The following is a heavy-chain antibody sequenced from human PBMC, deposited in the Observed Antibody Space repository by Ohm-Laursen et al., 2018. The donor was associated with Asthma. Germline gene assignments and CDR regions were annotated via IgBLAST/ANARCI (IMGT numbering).Heavy chain of an antibody. Sequence: SLRLSCAASGSTFSSYGMHWVRQAPGKGLEWVAVISYDGSNKYYADSVKGRFTVSRDDSKNTLYLQMNSLRPDDTAVYYCARDVMEWYLPAFDFWGQGTLVTVSS. CDR1: GSTFSSYG. V-gene: IGHV3-30*03. D-gene: IGHD3-3*01. CDR2: ISYDGSNK. CDR3: ARDVMEWYLPAFDF. J-gene: IGHJ4*02.